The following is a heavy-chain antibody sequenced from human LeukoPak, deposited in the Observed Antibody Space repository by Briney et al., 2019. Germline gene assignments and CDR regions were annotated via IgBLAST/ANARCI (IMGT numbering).Heavy chain of an antibody. CDR2: ISGSGGST. CDR3: AKDAFEYSSSWYHLT. J-gene: IGHJ5*02. CDR1: GCTFSSYA. D-gene: IGHD6-13*01. V-gene: IGHV3-23*01. Sequence: PGGSLRLSCAASGCTFSSYAMSWVRQAPGQGLEWVSAISGSGGSTYYADSVQGRFTISRDNAKNTLYLQMNSLRAEDTAVYYCAKDAFEYSSSWYHLTWGQGTLVTVSS.